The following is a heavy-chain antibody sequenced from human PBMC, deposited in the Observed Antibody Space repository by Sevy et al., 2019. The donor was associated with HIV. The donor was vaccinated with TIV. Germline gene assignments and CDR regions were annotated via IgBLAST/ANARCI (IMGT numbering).Heavy chain of an antibody. CDR1: GYTFIGYY. J-gene: IGHJ4*02. D-gene: IGHD3-22*01. CDR2: VNPNSGDT. Sequence: ASVKVSCKGSGYTFIGYYIHWVRQAPGQGLEWMGRVNPNSGDTHYAQKFQGRVTMTRHMSISTAYMELSRLRSDDTAVYFCARELGCDSNTYYPSTFWGQGTLVTVSS. CDR3: ARELGCDSNTYYPSTF. V-gene: IGHV1-2*06.